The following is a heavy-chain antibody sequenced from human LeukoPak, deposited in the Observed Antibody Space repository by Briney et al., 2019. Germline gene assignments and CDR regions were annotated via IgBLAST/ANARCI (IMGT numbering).Heavy chain of an antibody. Sequence: ASVTVSCKASGYTFTSYDINWVRQAPGQGLEWMGWMNPNRGNTGYAQKFQGRVTMTRDTSISTAYMGLSSLRFEDTAVYYCARGVGTTVYYYYMDVWGKGTTVTVSS. CDR3: ARGVGTTVYYYYMDV. J-gene: IGHJ6*03. V-gene: IGHV1-8*01. CDR1: GYTFTSYD. D-gene: IGHD4-17*01. CDR2: MNPNRGNT.